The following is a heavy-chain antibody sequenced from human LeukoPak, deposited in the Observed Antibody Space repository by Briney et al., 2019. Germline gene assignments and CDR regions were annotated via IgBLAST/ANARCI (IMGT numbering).Heavy chain of an antibody. CDR1: GGSISSNGFY. CDR3: ARVGTMADFDS. CDR2: VFYSGST. V-gene: IGHV4-39*07. D-gene: IGHD1-7*01. Sequence: SETLSLTCTVSGGSISSNGFYWGWVRQPPGKGPEWIAGVFYSGSTHYNPSLKSRVTISRDTSKNQFSLKVTSVTAADTAVYYCARVGTMADFDSWGQGTLATVSS. J-gene: IGHJ4*02.